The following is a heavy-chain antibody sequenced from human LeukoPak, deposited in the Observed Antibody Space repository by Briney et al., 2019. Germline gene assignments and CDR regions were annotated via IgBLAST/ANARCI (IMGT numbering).Heavy chain of an antibody. CDR1: GGSISSYY. CDR2: IYHSGST. Sequence: SSETLSLTCTVSGGSISSYYWSWIRQPPGKGLEWIGSIYHSGSTYYNPSLKSRVTISVDTSKNQFSLKLSSVTAADTAVYYCARVSYYYDMDVWGKGTTVTVSS. D-gene: IGHD6-6*01. CDR3: ARVSYYYDMDV. J-gene: IGHJ6*03. V-gene: IGHV4-38-2*02.